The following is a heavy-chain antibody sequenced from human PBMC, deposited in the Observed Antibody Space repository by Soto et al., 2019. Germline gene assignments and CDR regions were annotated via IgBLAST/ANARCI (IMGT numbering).Heavy chain of an antibody. V-gene: IGHV1-3*01. CDR2: INAGNGNT. CDR1: GYTFTNYA. CDR3: ARGERYYYDSSGYFGFDY. J-gene: IGHJ4*02. D-gene: IGHD3-22*01. Sequence: QVQLVQSGAEVKKPGASVKVSCKASGYTFTNYAIHWVRQAPGQRLEWMGWINAGNGNTKYSQKFQGRVTITRDTSATSAYMERSSLRSEDTAVYYCARGERYYYDSSGYFGFDYWGQGTLVTVSS.